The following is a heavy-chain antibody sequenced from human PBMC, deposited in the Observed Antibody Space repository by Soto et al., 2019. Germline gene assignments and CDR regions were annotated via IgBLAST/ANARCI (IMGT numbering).Heavy chain of an antibody. CDR2: IYPGDSDT. J-gene: IGHJ6*02. CDR3: ASASSIAARPDSYYYYYGMDV. D-gene: IGHD6-6*01. CDR1: GYSFTSYG. V-gene: IGHV5-51*01. Sequence: GESMKVSCKGPGYSFTSYGSGWVRQKTGKGLEWMGIIYPGDSDTRYSPSFQGQVTISADKSISTAYLQWSSLKASDTAMYYCASASSIAARPDSYYYYYGMDVWGQGTTVIVSS.